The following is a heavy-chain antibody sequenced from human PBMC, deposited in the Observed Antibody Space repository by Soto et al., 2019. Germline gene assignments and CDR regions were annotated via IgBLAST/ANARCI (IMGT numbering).Heavy chain of an antibody. D-gene: IGHD3-3*01. CDR1: GYTFTSYG. J-gene: IGHJ5*02. V-gene: IGHV1-18*01. CDR3: ARVSRCDFWSGYYPGSPNCFDP. Sequence: QVQLVQSGAEVKKPGASVKVSCKASGYTFTSYGISWVRQAPGQGLEWMGWISAYNGNTNYAQKLKGRVTMTTDTSTSTAYMELRSLRSDDPAVYYCARVSRCDFWSGYYPGSPNCFDPWGQGPLVTVSS. CDR2: ISAYNGNT.